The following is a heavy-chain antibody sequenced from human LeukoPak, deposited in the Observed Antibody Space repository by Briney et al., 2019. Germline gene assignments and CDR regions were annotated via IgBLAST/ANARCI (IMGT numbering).Heavy chain of an antibody. CDR1: GGSISSGDYY. D-gene: IGHD3-3*01. V-gene: IGHV4-30-4*08. J-gene: IGHJ4*02. Sequence: SETLSLTCTVSGGSISSGDYYWSWIRQPPGKGLEWIGYIYYSGSTYYNPSLKSRVTISVDTSKNQFSLKLSSVTAADTAVYYCARVTINYDFWSDYYIDYWGQGTLVTVSS. CDR3: ARVTINYDFWSDYYIDY. CDR2: IYYSGST.